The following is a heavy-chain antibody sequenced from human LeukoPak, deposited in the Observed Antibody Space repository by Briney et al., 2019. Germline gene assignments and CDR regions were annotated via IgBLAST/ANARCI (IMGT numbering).Heavy chain of an antibody. Sequence: PGGSLRLSCAASGFTFSSYWMHWVRQAPGKGLVWVSRINSDGSSTSYADSVKGRFTISRDNAKNTLYLQMNSLRAEDTAVYYCARGIMITFGGSLDYWGQGTPVTVSS. D-gene: IGHD3-16*01. CDR2: INSDGSST. J-gene: IGHJ4*02. V-gene: IGHV3-74*01. CDR3: ARGIMITFGGSLDY. CDR1: GFTFSSYW.